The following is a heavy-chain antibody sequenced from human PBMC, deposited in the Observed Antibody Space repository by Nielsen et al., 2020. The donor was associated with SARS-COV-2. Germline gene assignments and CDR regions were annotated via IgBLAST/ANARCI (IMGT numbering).Heavy chain of an antibody. J-gene: IGHJ3*02. V-gene: IGHV3-23*01. CDR2: ISGSGGST. CDR1: GFTFSSYA. CDR3: ARGDYGGNPGRAFDI. D-gene: IGHD4-23*01. Sequence: GESLKISCAASGFTFSSYAMSWVRQAPGKGLEWVSAISGSGGSTYYADSVKGRFTISRDNSKNTLYLQMNSLRAEDTAVYYCARGDYGGNPGRAFDIWGQGTMVTVSS.